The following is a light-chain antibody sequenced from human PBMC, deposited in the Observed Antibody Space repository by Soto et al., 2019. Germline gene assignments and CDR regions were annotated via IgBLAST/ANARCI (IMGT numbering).Light chain of an antibody. Sequence: EIVLTQSPATLSLSLGERVTLSCRASQSVTSSNLAWYQQKPRQAPSLLISGASTRATGIPDRFIGSGSGTDFTLTISRLEPEDFAVYYCQQYYTSPHTFGGGTKVEI. V-gene: IGKV3-20*01. CDR3: QQYYTSPHT. CDR2: GAS. J-gene: IGKJ4*01. CDR1: QSVTSSN.